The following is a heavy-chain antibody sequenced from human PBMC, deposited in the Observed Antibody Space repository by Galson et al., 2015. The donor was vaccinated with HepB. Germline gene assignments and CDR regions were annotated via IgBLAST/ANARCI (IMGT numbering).Heavy chain of an antibody. CDR1: GYTFTSYY. Sequence: SVKVSCKASGYTFTSYYMHWVRQAPGQGLEWMGIINPSGGSTSYAQKFQGRVTMTRDTSTSTVYMELSSLRSEDTAVYYCASLASSWSTGGDYFDYWGQGTLVTVSS. D-gene: IGHD6-13*01. V-gene: IGHV1-46*03. CDR2: INPSGGST. J-gene: IGHJ4*02. CDR3: ASLASSWSTGGDYFDY.